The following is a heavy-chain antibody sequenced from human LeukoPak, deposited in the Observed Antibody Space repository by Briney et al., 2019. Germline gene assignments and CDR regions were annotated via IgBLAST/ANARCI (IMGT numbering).Heavy chain of an antibody. J-gene: IGHJ4*02. D-gene: IGHD3-10*01. CDR3: ASSGSGSPDRDY. V-gene: IGHV3-7*01. CDR1: GFPFSSYW. Sequence: GGSLRLSCVASGFPFSSYWMTWVRQAPGKGLEWVANIKQDGSKKSYVDSVKGRFTISRDNAKNSLYLQMNSLRAEDTAVYYCASSGSGSPDRDYWGQGTPVTVSS. CDR2: IKQDGSKK.